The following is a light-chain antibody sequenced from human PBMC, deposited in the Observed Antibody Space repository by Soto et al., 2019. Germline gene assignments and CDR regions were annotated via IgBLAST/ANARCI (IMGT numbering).Light chain of an antibody. CDR1: QAIRTE. CDR3: LHVYSYPRI. Sequence: AIQMTQSPSSLSASVGDRVIITCRASQAIRTELGWYQQRPGKAAKLLIYGTSNLQDGVPSRFNGSVSGTAFPLTIYGLKPDYFATYYCLHVYSYPRIFGQGTKVDVK. V-gene: IGKV1-6*01. CDR2: GTS. J-gene: IGKJ1*01.